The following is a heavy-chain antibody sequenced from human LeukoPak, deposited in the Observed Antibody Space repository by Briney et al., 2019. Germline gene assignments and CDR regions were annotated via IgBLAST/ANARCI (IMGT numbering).Heavy chain of an antibody. D-gene: IGHD6-13*01. CDR1: GFTFSNCA. V-gene: IGHV3-64D*09. CDR2: ISPNGGST. Sequence: GVSLRLSCSASGFTFSNCAMHWVRQAPGEGLEYVSAISPNGGSTYYADSVKGRFTISRDNSKNTLFLQMNSLRVDDTAVYYFLRDHWSMEASGTGVDYWGQGILVTVSS. CDR3: LRDHWSMEASGTGVDY. J-gene: IGHJ4*02.